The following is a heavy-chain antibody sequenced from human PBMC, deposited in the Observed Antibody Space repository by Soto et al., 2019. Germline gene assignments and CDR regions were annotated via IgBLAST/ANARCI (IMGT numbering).Heavy chain of an antibody. V-gene: IGHV1-46*01. CDR2: ISPSSGST. D-gene: IGHD6-19*01. Sequence: ASVKVSCKASGYTFTSYYMHWVRQAPGQGLEWMGIISPSSGSTTYAQKFQGRVTVTRDTSTTTVYMELSSLRSEDTAVYYCARKLSSNGWSAFDYWGQGTLVTVSS. J-gene: IGHJ4*02. CDR1: GYTFTSYY. CDR3: ARKLSSNGWSAFDY.